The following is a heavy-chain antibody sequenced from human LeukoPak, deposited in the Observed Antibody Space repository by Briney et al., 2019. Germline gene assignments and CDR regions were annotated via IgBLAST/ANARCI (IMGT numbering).Heavy chain of an antibody. Sequence: GGSLRLSCAASGFTFSDYYMSWIRQAPGKGLEWVSYISSSGSTIYYADSVKSRFTISRDNAKNSLYLQMNSLRAEDTAVYYCARDQWELDAFDIWGQGTMVTVSS. D-gene: IGHD1-26*01. J-gene: IGHJ3*02. CDR1: GFTFSDYY. CDR3: ARDQWELDAFDI. CDR2: ISSSGSTI. V-gene: IGHV3-11*01.